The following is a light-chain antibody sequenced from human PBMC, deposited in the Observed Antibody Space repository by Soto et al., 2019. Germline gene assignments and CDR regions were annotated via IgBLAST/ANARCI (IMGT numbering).Light chain of an antibody. J-gene: IGKJ1*01. CDR2: GAS. V-gene: IGKV1-6*01. CDR1: QDIRNK. CDR3: LHEYNYPWT. Sequence: AIQMTQFPSSLSASVRDIVVISLRTSQDIRNKLGWYQQKPGQAPKLLIFGASTLHSGVPSRFSGSGSGTRFTLTITSLQPEDVATYYCLHEYNYPWTFGQGTKVDIK.